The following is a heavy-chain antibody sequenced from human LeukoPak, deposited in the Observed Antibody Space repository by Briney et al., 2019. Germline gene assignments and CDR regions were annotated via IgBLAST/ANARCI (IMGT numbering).Heavy chain of an antibody. CDR3: ARNHRLHH. V-gene: IGHV3-74*01. J-gene: IGHJ5*02. CDR2: INADGKRT. CDR1: GFTFDTYW. Sequence: GSLRLSCAASGFTFDTYWMHWVRLVPGKGLLWVSRINADGKRTAYADSVKGRFTISRDNAKNTLFLQMDSLRVEDTAVYYCARNHRLHHWGQGTLVIVSS.